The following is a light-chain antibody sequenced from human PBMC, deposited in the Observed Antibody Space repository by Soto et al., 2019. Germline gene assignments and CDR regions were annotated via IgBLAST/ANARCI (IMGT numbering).Light chain of an antibody. CDR1: QSVSSN. CDR3: QQYNNWPTIT. V-gene: IGKV3-15*01. Sequence: VMPQTPATLSVSPGERATLSCRASQSVSSNLAWYQQKPGQAPRLLIYGASTRATGIPARFSGSGSGTEFTLTISSLQSEDFAVYYCQQYNNWPTITFGQGTRLEIK. CDR2: GAS. J-gene: IGKJ5*01.